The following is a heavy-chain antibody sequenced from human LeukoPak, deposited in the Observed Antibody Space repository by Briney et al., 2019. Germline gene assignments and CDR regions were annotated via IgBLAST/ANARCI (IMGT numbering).Heavy chain of an antibody. CDR2: IIPIFGTA. CDR1: GGTFSSYA. CDR3: ATYYYDSGGFHFHH. D-gene: IGHD3-22*01. J-gene: IGHJ1*01. Sequence: ASVKVSCKASGGTFSSYAISWVRQAPGQGLEWMGGIIPIFGTANYAQKFQGRVTITADESTSTAYMELSSLRSEDTAVYYCATYYYDSGGFHFHHWGQGTLVTVSS. V-gene: IGHV1-69*13.